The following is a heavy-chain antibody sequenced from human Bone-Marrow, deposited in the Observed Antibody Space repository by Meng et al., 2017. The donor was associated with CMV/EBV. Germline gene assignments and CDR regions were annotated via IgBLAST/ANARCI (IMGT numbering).Heavy chain of an antibody. CDR2: IYYTGST. CDR3: ARDEGGYFDY. Sequence: SETLSLTCAVYGGSFSGYYWSWIRQPPGKGLEWIAFIYYTGSTYYNPSLKSRVTIVVDTSKNQFSLKLNSVTAADTAVYYCARDEGGYFDYWGQGTLVTVSS. V-gene: IGHV4-34*01. CDR1: GGSFSGYY. J-gene: IGHJ4*02.